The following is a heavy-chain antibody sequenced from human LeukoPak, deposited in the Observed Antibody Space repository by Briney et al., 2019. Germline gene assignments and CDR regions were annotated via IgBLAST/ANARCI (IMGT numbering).Heavy chain of an antibody. D-gene: IGHD1-26*01. CDR1: GFTFSDYY. CDR2: ISSSGSST. J-gene: IGHJ4*02. V-gene: IGHV3-11*06. Sequence: GGSLRLSCAVSGFTFSDYYMNWIPQDPGKGLEWLSYISSSGSSTNHADSVKGRFTISRDNAKNSLHLQMNSLRDEDTAVYYCARGSSGSKFDFWGQGTLVTVSS. CDR3: ARGSSGSKFDF.